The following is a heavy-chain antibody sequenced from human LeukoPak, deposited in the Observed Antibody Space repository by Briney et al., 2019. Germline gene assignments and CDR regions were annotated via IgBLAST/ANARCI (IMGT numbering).Heavy chain of an antibody. CDR1: GYTFTNNY. V-gene: IGHV1-46*01. CDR3: ARDLGYGSGSHYYYYYMDV. Sequence: GASVKVSCKASGYTFTNNYMHWVRQAPGQGLEWMGIINPSGDNTWYAQKFQGRVTMTRDMATSTDYMEVSSLRSEDTAVYYCARDLGYGSGSHYYYYYMDVWGKGTTVTVSS. CDR2: INPSGDNT. J-gene: IGHJ6*03. D-gene: IGHD3-10*01.